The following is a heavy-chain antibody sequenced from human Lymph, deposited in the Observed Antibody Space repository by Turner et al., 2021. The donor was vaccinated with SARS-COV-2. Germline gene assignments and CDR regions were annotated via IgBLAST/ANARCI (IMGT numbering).Heavy chain of an antibody. J-gene: IGHJ6*02. Sequence: QGQLVVSGGGMVQPGRSRRLACEASGFTFSTYAIYWVRPAPGKGLEWVAVISYDGSNKYYADSVKGRFTISRDNSKNTLYLQMNSLRAEDTAVYYCARYASGGYFYYGMDVWGQGTTVTVSS. CDR2: ISYDGSNK. V-gene: IGHV3-30*04. CDR1: GFTFSTYA. CDR3: ARYASGGYFYYGMDV. D-gene: IGHD3-10*01.